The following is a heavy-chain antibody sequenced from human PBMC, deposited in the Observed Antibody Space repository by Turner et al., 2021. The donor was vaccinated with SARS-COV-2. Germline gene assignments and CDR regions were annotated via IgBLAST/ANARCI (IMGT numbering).Heavy chain of an antibody. CDR2: ISYDVSNK. J-gene: IGHJ4*02. D-gene: IGHD3-3*01. V-gene: IGHV3-30*18. CDR1: GFSFSSYG. CDR3: AKDDNYDFWTGYYMY. Sequence: QVQLVESGGGVVQPGRSLRLSCAASGFSFSSYGMPWVRKAPGKGLEWVSVISYDVSNKSYADSVKGRFTISRDNSKNTLYLQMNSLRSEDTAVYYCAKDDNYDFWTGYYMYWGQGTLVTVSS.